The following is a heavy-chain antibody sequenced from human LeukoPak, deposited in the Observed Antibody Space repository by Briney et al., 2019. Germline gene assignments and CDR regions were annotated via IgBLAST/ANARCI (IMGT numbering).Heavy chain of an antibody. CDR2: IYPGDSDT. Sequence: GESLKISCKGTGYSFTSYWIGWVRQMPGKGLEWMGIIYPGDSDTRYSPSFQGQVTISADKSISTAYLQWSSLRASDTAMYYCARLMVRGVPPFDPWGQGTLVTVSS. CDR3: ARLMVRGVPPFDP. V-gene: IGHV5-51*01. D-gene: IGHD3-10*01. CDR1: GYSFTSYW. J-gene: IGHJ5*02.